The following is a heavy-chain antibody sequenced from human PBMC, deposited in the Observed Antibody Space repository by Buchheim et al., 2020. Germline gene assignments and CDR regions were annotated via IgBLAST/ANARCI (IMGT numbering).Heavy chain of an antibody. CDR2: INSDASTT. V-gene: IGHV3-74*01. CDR1: GFTLRNYW. Sequence: EVQVVESGGGLVQPGGSLRLSCAASGFTLRNYWMHWVRQAPGKGLLWVARINSDASTTTYADSVKGRFTISRDNVNNILSLEMNSLRAEDTAVYYCVRDDSVARGSNYYYYMDVWGKGTT. D-gene: IGHD3-16*01. CDR3: VRDDSVARGSNYYYYMDV. J-gene: IGHJ6*03.